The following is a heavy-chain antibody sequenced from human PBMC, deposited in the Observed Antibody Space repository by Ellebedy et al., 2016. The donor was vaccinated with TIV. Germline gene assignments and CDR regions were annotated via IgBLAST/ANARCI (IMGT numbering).Heavy chain of an antibody. CDR1: GLKFSTYA. D-gene: IGHD3-16*01. Sequence: GGSLRLSCEVSGLKFSTYAMHWVRQPPGKGLEWVGFIWFDASNKFYADSVRGRFTISRDNSKNTLYLQMNSLRVEDTAVYYCAGDPPGGAYFMDVWGQGTMVAVSS. CDR3: AGDPPGGAYFMDV. CDR2: IWFDASNK. V-gene: IGHV3-33*01. J-gene: IGHJ6*03.